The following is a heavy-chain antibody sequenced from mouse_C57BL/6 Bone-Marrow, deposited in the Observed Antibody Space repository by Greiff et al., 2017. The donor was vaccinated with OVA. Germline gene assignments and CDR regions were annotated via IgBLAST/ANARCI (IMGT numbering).Heavy chain of an antibody. D-gene: IGHD2-3*01. V-gene: IGHV14-4*01. Sequence: VQLQQSGAELVRPGASVKLSCTASGFNIKDDYMHWVKQRPEQGLEWIGWIDPENGDTEYASKFQGMATITADTYSNTAYLQLSSLTFEDTAVYHCTTYDGYTWFAYWGQGTLVTVSA. CDR1: GFNIKDDY. CDR3: TTYDGYTWFAY. J-gene: IGHJ3*01. CDR2: IDPENGDT.